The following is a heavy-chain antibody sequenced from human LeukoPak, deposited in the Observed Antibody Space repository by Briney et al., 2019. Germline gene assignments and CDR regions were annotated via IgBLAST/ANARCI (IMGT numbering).Heavy chain of an antibody. V-gene: IGHV1-69*13. J-gene: IGHJ4*02. Sequence: ASVKVSCKASGGTFSSYAISWVRQAPGQGLEWMGGIIPIFGTANYAQKFQGRVTITADESTSTAYMELSSLRSEDTAVYYCAREISLGLHCSSTSCYGGGFDYWGQGTLVIVSS. CDR1: GGTFSSYA. CDR3: AREISLGLHCSSTSCYGGGFDY. D-gene: IGHD2-2*01. CDR2: IIPIFGTA.